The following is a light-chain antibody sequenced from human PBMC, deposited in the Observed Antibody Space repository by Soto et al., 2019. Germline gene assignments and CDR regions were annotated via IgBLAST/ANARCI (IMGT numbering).Light chain of an antibody. CDR2: DAS. V-gene: IGKV3-20*01. CDR3: QQFSSYPLT. Sequence: ETLMTQSPATLSVSPGERATLSCRASQTVRNNYLAWYQQKPGQAPRLLIYDASSRATGIPDRFSGGGSGTDFTLTISRLEPEDFAVYYCQQFSSYPLTFGGGTKVDIK. J-gene: IGKJ4*01. CDR1: QTVRNNY.